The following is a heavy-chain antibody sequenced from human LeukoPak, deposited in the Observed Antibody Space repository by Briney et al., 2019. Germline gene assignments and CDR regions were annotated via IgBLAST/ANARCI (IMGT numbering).Heavy chain of an antibody. CDR1: GYTFTSYD. J-gene: IGHJ6*03. CDR2: MNPNSGNT. V-gene: IGHV1-8*01. CDR3: ARALSWTTNSYYYMDV. D-gene: IGHD3/OR15-3a*01. Sequence: ASVKVSCRASGYTFTSYDINWVRQATGQGLEWMGWMNPNSGNTGYAQKFQGRVTMTKNTSITTAYMELSSLRSEDTAVYYCARALSWTTNSYYYMDVWGKGTTVTVSS.